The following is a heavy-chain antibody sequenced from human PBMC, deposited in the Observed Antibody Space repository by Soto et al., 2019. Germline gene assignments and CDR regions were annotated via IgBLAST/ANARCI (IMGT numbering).Heavy chain of an antibody. CDR3: ARVRQLVGYFYYYMDV. D-gene: IGHD6-6*01. J-gene: IGHJ6*03. CDR1: GYTFTGYY. V-gene: IGHV1-2*04. CDR2: INPNSGGT. Sequence: GASVKVSCKASGYTFTGYYMHWVRQAPGQGLEWMGWINPNSGGTNYAQKFQGWVTMTTDTSISTAYMELSSLRSDDTAIYYCARVRQLVGYFYYYMDVWGKGTTVTVSS.